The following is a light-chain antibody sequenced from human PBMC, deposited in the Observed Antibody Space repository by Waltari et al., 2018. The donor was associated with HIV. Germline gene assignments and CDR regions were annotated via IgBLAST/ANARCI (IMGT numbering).Light chain of an antibody. CDR2: EVS. CDR3: SSFRSGSTLVV. J-gene: IGLJ2*01. CDR1: SSDVGRYNY. Sequence: QSALTQPASVSGSPGQSITISCTGTSSDVGRYNYVSWYQQYPGKAPKLMIYEVSYRPSGVSNRFSGSKSGNTASLTISGLQAEDEAEYYCSSFRSGSTLVVFGGGTKLTVL. V-gene: IGLV2-14*01.